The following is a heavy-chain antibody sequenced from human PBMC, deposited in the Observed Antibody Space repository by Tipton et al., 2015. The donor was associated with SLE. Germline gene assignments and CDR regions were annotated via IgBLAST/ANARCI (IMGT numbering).Heavy chain of an antibody. CDR1: GFTFSSYE. CDR2: ISSSGSTI. CDR3: ARATYYDFWSGYSPYYYYGMDV. J-gene: IGHJ6*02. D-gene: IGHD3-3*01. Sequence: SLRLSCAASGFTFSSYEMNWVRQAPGKGLEWVSYISSSGSTIYYADSVKGRFTISRDNAKNALYLQMNSLRAEDTAVYYCARATYYDFWSGYSPYYYYGMDVWGQGTTVTVSS. V-gene: IGHV3-48*03.